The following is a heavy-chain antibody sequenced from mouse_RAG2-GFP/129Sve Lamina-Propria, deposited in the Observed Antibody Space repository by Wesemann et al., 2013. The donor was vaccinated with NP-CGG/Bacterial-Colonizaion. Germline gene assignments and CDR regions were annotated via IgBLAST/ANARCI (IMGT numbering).Heavy chain of an antibody. CDR2: IYPGNSDT. Sequence: QVQLQQSGAELMKPGASVKLSCKATGYAFSSYWMNWVKQRPGKGLEWIGAIYPGNSDTSYNQKFKGKATLTVDTSSSTAYMQLSSLTSEDSAVYYCAREGAYYYGSSYRYYFDYWGQGTTLTVSS. J-gene: IGHJ2*01. CDR3: AREGAYYYGSSYRYYFDY. D-gene: IGHD1-1*01. CDR1: GYAFSSYW. V-gene: IGHV1-80*01.